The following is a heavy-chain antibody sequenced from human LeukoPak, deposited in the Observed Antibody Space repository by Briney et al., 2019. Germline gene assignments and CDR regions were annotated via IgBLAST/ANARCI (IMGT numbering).Heavy chain of an antibody. CDR3: VSGTIFGVTITDC. D-gene: IGHD3-3*01. CDR1: GFTVSTIH. V-gene: IGHV3-53*01. CDR2: IYTGGSA. Sequence: GGSLRLSCAASGFTVSTIHISWIRQAPGKGLEWVSIIYTGGSAQYAESVKGRFTISRDSSRNTVYLQMNSLRAEDTAVYYCVSGTIFGVTITDCWGQGTLVTVSS. J-gene: IGHJ4*02.